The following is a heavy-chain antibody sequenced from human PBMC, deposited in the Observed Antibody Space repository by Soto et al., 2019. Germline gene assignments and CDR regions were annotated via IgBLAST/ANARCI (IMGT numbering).Heavy chain of an antibody. CDR2: IDPSDSYT. CDR1: GYSFTSYW. J-gene: IGHJ6*02. D-gene: IGHD3-22*01. Sequence: GESLKISCQGSGYSFTSYWISWVRQMPGKGLEWMGRIDPSDSYTNYSPSFQGHVTISADKSISTAYLQWSSLKASDTAMYYCARLRYYYDSSGFIYGMDVWGQGATVTVSS. CDR3: ARLRYYYDSSGFIYGMDV. V-gene: IGHV5-10-1*01.